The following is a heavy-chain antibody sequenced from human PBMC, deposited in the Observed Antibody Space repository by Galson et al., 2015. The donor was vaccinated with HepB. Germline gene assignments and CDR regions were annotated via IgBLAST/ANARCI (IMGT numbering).Heavy chain of an antibody. CDR2: ISGNGDST. CDR3: ARENYFDY. J-gene: IGHJ4*02. CDR1: GFTFSSSA. V-gene: IGHV3-23*01. Sequence: SLRLSCAASGFTFSSSAMSWVRQAPGKGLEWVSTISGNGDSTYYADSVKGRFTISRDNAKNSLFLQMDSLRVEDTAVYFCARENYFDYWGQGTLVTVS.